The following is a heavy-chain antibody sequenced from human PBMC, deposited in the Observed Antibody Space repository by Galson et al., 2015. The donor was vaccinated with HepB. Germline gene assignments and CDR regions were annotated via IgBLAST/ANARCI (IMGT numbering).Heavy chain of an antibody. CDR2: IIPILGIA. D-gene: IGHD3-10*01. V-gene: IGHV1-69*04. J-gene: IGHJ4*02. CDR1: GGTFSSYA. CDR3: ARQRMGLGHYYGSGSYQSAFDY. Sequence: SVKVSCKASGGTFSSYAISWVRQAPGQGLEWMGRIIPILGIANYAQKFQGRVTIAADKSTSTAYMELSSLRSEDTAVYYCARQRMGLGHYYGSGSYQSAFDYWGQGTLVTVSS.